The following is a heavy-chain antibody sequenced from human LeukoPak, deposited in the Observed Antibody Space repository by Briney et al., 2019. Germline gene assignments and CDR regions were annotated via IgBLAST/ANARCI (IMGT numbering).Heavy chain of an antibody. Sequence: ASVKVSCKASGYTFTSYGISWVRQAPGQGLEWMGWISAYNGNTNYAQKLQGRVTMTTDTSTSTAYMELRSLRSDDTAVYYCARVGMKRSGSYYPHYYYGMDVWGQGTTVTVSS. D-gene: IGHD3-10*01. CDR2: ISAYNGNT. CDR1: GYTFTSYG. V-gene: IGHV1-18*01. CDR3: ARVGMKRSGSYYPHYYYGMDV. J-gene: IGHJ6*02.